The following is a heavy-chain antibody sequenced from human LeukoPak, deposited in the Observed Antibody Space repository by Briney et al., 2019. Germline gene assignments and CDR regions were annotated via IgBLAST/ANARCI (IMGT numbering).Heavy chain of an antibody. V-gene: IGHV4-59*12. CDR2: IYYSGST. Sequence: KASETLSLTCTVSGGSISSYYWSWIRQPPGKGLEWIGYIYYSGSTNYNPSLKSRVTISVDRSKNQFSLKLSSVTAADTAVYYCAMTTVVTDFDYWGQGTLVTVSS. CDR1: GGSISSYY. D-gene: IGHD4-23*01. CDR3: AMTTVVTDFDY. J-gene: IGHJ4*02.